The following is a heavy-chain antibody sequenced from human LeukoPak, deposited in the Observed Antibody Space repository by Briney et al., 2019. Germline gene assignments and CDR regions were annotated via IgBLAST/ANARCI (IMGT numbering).Heavy chain of an antibody. J-gene: IGHJ4*02. Sequence: GRSLRLSCAASGFTFSSYAMSWVRQAPGKWLEWVSTISGSGGSTYYADSVKGRFTISRDNSKNTLYLQMNSLRAEDTAVYYCAKGKEIVVAAIDYWGQGTLVTVSS. CDR3: AKGKEIVVAAIDY. V-gene: IGHV3-23*01. D-gene: IGHD3-22*01. CDR2: ISGSGGST. CDR1: GFTFSSYA.